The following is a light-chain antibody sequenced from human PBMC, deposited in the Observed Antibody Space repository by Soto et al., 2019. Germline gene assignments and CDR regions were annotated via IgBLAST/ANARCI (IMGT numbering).Light chain of an antibody. CDR3: QQYGSTPLT. J-gene: IGKJ4*01. CDR2: GAS. V-gene: IGKV3-20*01. CDR1: QSVSSNS. Sequence: EVVLTQSPGTLSLSPGERATLSCRASQSVSSNSLVWYQQKPGQAPRLLISGASSRATGIPDRFNGSGSGTDFTLTISRLEPEDFAVYYCQQYGSTPLTFGGGTKVDIK.